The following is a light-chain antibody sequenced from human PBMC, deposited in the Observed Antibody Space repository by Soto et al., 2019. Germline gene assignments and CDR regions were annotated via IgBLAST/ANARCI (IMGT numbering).Light chain of an antibody. CDR2: EVS. CDR1: SSDVGGYNF. Sequence: QSVLTQPASVSGSPGQSITISCTGTSSDVGGYNFVSWYQQHPGRAPKLMIYEVSNRPSGVSSRFSGSKSDNTASLTISGLQAEDEADYYCTSYTGSSTPYVFGPGTKVTVL. J-gene: IGLJ1*01. CDR3: TSYTGSSTPYV. V-gene: IGLV2-14*01.